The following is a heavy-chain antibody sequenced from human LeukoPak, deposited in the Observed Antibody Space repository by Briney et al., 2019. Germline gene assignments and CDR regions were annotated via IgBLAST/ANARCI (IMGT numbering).Heavy chain of an antibody. D-gene: IGHD4-23*01. V-gene: IGHV3-9*01. CDR1: GFTFDDYA. CDR3: ARSSEWELLGRGDFDF. Sequence: PGGSLRLSCAASGFTFDDYAMHWVRQIAGKGLEWVSGISWNSGSIGYADSVRGRFTISRDNAKNSLYLQMNSLTTDDTALYYCARSSEWELLGRGDFDFWGQGTLVTVSS. CDR2: ISWNSGSI. J-gene: IGHJ4*02.